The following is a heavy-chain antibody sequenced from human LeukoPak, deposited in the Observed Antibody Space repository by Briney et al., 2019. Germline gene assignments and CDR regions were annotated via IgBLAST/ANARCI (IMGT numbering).Heavy chain of an antibody. D-gene: IGHD5-18*01. CDR2: IYPGDSDT. CDR1: GYSFTIYG. CDR3: TRRRDERGYKDVFDI. Sequence: GESLKISCKGSGYSFTIYGSGGVRQMPGKGLEWMGIIYPGDSDTSYSPSFQGQVTISADQSIRPAYLQWSSLKASDTAMYYCTRRRDERGYKDVFDIWGQGTVVTVSS. J-gene: IGHJ3*02. V-gene: IGHV5-51*01.